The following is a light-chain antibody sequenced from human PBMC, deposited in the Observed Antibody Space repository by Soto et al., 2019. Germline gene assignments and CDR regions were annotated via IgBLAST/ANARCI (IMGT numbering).Light chain of an antibody. CDR1: SSDVGGYHY. CDR2: DVS. Sequence: QSALTQPRSVSGSPGQSVTISCTGTSSDVGGYHYVSWYQQHPGKVPTLMIYDVSQRPSGVPDRVSGSKSGNTASLTISGLQAEDEADYYCCSYAGSYTYVLGTGTKLTV. J-gene: IGLJ1*01. V-gene: IGLV2-11*01. CDR3: CSYAGSYTYV.